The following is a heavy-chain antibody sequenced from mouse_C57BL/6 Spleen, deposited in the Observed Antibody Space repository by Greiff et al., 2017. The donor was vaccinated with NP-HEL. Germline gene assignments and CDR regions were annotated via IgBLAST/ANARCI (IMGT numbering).Heavy chain of an antibody. CDR3: ERGGFEYGSSGGYFDY. CDR1: GYTFTDYY. CDR2: INPNNGGT. V-gene: IGHV1-26*01. D-gene: IGHD1-1*01. Sequence: EVQLQQSGPELVKPGASVKISCKASGYTFTDYYMNWVKQSHGQSLEWIGDINPNNGGTSYNQKFKGKATLTVDKSSSTAYMELRSLTSEDSAVYYCERGGFEYGSSGGYFDYWGQGTTLTVSA. J-gene: IGHJ2*01.